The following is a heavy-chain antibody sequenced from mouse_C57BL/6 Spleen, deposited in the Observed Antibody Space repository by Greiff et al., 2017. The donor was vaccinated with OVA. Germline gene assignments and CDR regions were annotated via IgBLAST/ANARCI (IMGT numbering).Heavy chain of an antibody. CDR3: AREGNAMDY. CDR2: IYPGDGDT. CDR1: GYAFSSSW. Sequence: VKLQESGPELVKPGASVKISCKASGYAFSSSWMNWVKQRPGKGLEWIGRIYPGDGDTNYNGKFKGKATLTADKSSSTAYMQLSSLTSEDSAVYFCAREGNAMDYWGQGTSVTVSS. V-gene: IGHV1-82*01. J-gene: IGHJ4*01.